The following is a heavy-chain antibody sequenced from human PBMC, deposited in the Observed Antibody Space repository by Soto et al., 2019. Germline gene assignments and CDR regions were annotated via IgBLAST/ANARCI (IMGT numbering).Heavy chain of an antibody. D-gene: IGHD3-9*01. J-gene: IGHJ6*02. Sequence: GESLKISCEGSGYSFTTYWMGWGRLMPGQGLEWMGIIYPGDSDTRYSPPFQGQVSISVDKSTRTAFLQWGSLEASETAIYYCERGGEIVTGNSHAMGVWGHVTKGTLS. CDR2: IYPGDSDT. CDR3: ERGGEIVTGNSHAMGV. V-gene: IGHV5-51*01. CDR1: GYSFTTYW.